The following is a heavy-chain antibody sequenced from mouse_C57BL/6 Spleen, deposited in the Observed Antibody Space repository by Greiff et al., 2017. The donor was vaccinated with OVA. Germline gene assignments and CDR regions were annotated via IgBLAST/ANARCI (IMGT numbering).Heavy chain of an antibody. J-gene: IGHJ1*03. D-gene: IGHD1-1*01. CDR3: ARGGNYCGSSYGYFDV. V-gene: IGHV1-63*01. Sequence: QVQLQQSGAELVRPGTSVKMSCKASGYTFTNYWIGWAQQRPGHGLEWIGDIYPGGGYTNYNEKFKGKATLTADKSSSTAYMQFSSLTSEDSAIYYCARGGNYCGSSYGYFDVWGTGTTVTVSS. CDR2: IYPGGGYT. CDR1: GYTFTNYW.